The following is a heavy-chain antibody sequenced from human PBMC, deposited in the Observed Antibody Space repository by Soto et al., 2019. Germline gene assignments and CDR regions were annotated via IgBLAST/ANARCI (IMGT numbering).Heavy chain of an antibody. D-gene: IGHD2-15*01. J-gene: IGHJ4*02. Sequence: EVQLVESGGGLVQPGGSLRLSCAASGFTFSSYDMHWVRQATGKGLEWVSAIGTAGDTYYPGSVKGRFTISRENAKNSLYLQMNSLRAGDTAVYYCARARRAPYCSGGSCYYYWGQGTLVTVSS. CDR2: IGTAGDT. V-gene: IGHV3-13*01. CDR1: GFTFSSYD. CDR3: ARARRAPYCSGGSCYYY.